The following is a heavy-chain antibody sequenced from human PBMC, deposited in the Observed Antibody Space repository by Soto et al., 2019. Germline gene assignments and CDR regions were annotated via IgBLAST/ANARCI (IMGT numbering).Heavy chain of an antibody. Sequence: GGSLRLSCAASGFTFSIFAMSWVRQSPGKGLEWVSTISGSGGSTYYADAVKGRFTISRDNSMGTLYLQMKSLRVEDTAIYYCAKEGSRGSTVDLGYWGQGALVTVSS. CDR1: GFTFSIFA. J-gene: IGHJ4*02. D-gene: IGHD3-10*01. CDR3: AKEGSRGSTVDLGY. V-gene: IGHV3-23*01. CDR2: ISGSGGST.